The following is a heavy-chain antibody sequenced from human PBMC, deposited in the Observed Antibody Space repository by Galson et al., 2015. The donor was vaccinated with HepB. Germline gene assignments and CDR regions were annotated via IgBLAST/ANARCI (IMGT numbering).Heavy chain of an antibody. V-gene: IGHV5-10-1*01. J-gene: IGHJ3*02. Sequence: QSGAEVKKPGESLRISCQGSGYTFADYWITWVRQKPGEGLEWMGRIDPSDSYPDFNPSFEGHVTMSADKSISTAYLHWTSLNASDSAIYYCARHRAGTRANDDAFDIWGQGTLVTVSS. D-gene: IGHD1-1*01. CDR3: ARHRAGTRANDDAFDI. CDR2: IDPSDSYP. CDR1: GYTFADYW.